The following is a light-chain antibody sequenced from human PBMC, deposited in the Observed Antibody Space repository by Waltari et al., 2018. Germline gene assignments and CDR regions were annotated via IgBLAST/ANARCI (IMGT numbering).Light chain of an antibody. CDR3: SSNAGSTRL. J-gene: IGLJ2*01. CDR2: EIS. CDR1: SSDVGGYTY. Sequence: QSALTQPPSASGSPGQSVTISCTGSSSDVGGYTYVSWYQQYPGKAPKVIIYEISKRPSGVPDRFSGSKSANTASLTVSGLQAEDEADYYCSSNAGSTRLFGGGTKLTVL. V-gene: IGLV2-8*01.